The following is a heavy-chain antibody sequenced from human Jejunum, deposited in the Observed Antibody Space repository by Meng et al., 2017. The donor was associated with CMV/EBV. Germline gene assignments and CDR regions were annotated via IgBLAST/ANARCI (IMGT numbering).Heavy chain of an antibody. Sequence: HSCAATGFTFSTYWMTWVRQAPGKGLEWVANIKQDGSEKYYVDSVKGRFTISRDNAKNSLFLQMNSLRAKDTAMYYCARNARGSGYWGQGTLVTVSS. J-gene: IGHJ4*02. D-gene: IGHD3-10*01. CDR1: GFTFSTYW. CDR3: ARNARGSGY. CDR2: IKQDGSEK. V-gene: IGHV3-7*01.